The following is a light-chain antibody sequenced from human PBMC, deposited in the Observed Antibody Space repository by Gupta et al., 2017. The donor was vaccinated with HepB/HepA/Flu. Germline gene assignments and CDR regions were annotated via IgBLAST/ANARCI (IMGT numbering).Light chain of an antibody. CDR1: STDVGNYNY. J-gene: IGLJ1*01. CDR3: CSYAGTYTYV. V-gene: IGLV2-11*01. CDR2: DVI. Sequence: QSALTQPRSVSGSPGQSVTISCTGTSTDVGNYNYVTWYQQHPGKAPQLMIYDVIKRPSRVPDRFSGSKSGNTASLTISGRQAEDEADYYCCSYAGTYTYVFGNGTKVTVL.